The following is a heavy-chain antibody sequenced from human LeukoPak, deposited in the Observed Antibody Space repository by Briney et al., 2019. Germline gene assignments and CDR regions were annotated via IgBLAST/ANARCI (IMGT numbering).Heavy chain of an antibody. D-gene: IGHD6-19*01. CDR1: GGSFSGYY. Sequence: SETLSLTCAVYGGSFSGYYWTWVRRPPEKGLEWIGKINHSGSTNYNPSLKSRVTISVDTSKNQFSLKLSSVTAADTAVYYCARDHTGDSSGPEAAYLDVWGKGTTVTVSS. J-gene: IGHJ6*03. CDR2: INHSGST. CDR3: ARDHTGDSSGPEAAYLDV. V-gene: IGHV4-34*01.